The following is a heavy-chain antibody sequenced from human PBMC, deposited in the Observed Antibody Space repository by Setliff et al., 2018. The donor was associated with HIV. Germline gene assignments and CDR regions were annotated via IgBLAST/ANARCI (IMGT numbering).Heavy chain of an antibody. CDR3: ARDYYGGFGDYDFGDYFDY. Sequence: GGSLRLSCAASGFTFSDDYMSWIRQIPGKGLEWVSYISGSGSVIFYADSVKGRFTISRDNSKDTLYLQMSSRRADDTAVYYCARDYYGGFGDYDFGDYFDYWGQGALVTVSS. CDR2: ISGSGSVI. CDR1: GFTFSDDY. D-gene: IGHD4-17*01. V-gene: IGHV3-11*01. J-gene: IGHJ4*02.